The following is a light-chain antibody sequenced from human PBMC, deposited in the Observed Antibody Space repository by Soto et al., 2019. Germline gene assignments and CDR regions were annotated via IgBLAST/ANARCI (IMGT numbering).Light chain of an antibody. CDR3: QQCYAIPPT. V-gene: IGKV1-39*01. J-gene: IGKJ3*01. Sequence: DTQMTQSPSSLSASVGDRVTITCRASRPISRYLNWYQQKPGEAPKSLIYSASNLKSGVPSRFSGSGSGTEFNLTISSLQREDFATYYCQQCYAIPPTFGPGTKVDVK. CDR2: SAS. CDR1: RPISRY.